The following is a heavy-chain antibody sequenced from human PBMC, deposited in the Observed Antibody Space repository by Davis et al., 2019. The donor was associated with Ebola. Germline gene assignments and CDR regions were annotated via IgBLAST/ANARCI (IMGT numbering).Heavy chain of an antibody. J-gene: IGHJ6*02. V-gene: IGHV3-48*02. CDR2: INSGSSII. D-gene: IGHD5-12*01. Sequence: GESLKISCAASGFSFSSYSMNWVRQAPGKGLEWVSYINSGSSIIYYAESVKGRFTISRDNAKNSLYLQMNSLRDEDTAVYYCARERGGYDYYYYGMDVWGQGTTVTVSS. CDR3: ARERGGYDYYYYGMDV. CDR1: GFSFSSYS.